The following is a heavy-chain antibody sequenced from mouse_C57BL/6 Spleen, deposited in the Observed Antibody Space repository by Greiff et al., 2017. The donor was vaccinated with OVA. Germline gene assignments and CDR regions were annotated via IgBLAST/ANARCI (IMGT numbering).Heavy chain of an antibody. Sequence: VQLQQSGPELVKPGASVKMSCKASGYTFTSYWITWVKQRPGQGLEWIGDIYPGSGSTNYNEKFKSKATLTVDTSSSTAYMQLSSLTSEDSAVYYCARRVGAFDYWGQGTTLTVSS. CDR3: ARRVGAFDY. D-gene: IGHD1-1*02. CDR2: IYPGSGST. V-gene: IGHV1-55*01. J-gene: IGHJ2*01. CDR1: GYTFTSYW.